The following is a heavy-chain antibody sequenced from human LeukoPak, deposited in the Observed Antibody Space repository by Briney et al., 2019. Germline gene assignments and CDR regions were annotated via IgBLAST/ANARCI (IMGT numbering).Heavy chain of an antibody. CDR2: ISSSGST. CDR3: ARGPYSYDSSGAFDI. D-gene: IGHD3-22*01. Sequence: SETLSLTCTVSGDSISSGDYYWSWIRQPAGKGLEWIGRISSSGSTNYNPSLKSRVTISVDTSKNQFSLKLSSVTAANTAVYFCARGPYSYDSSGAFDIWGQGTMVTVSS. J-gene: IGHJ3*02. CDR1: GDSISSGDYY. V-gene: IGHV4-61*02.